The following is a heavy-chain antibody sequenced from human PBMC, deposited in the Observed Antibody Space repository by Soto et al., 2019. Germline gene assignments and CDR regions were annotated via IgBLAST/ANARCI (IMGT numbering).Heavy chain of an antibody. D-gene: IGHD3-22*01. CDR3: AKDITYVSSAYDS. CDR1: GFTFSRFG. Sequence: EVHLLESGGGLVQPGGSLRLSCAASGFTFSRFGMSWVRQAPGKGLEWVSGISGGGNPTYYSESVKGRFTISRDSVKNTLYLQMNSLRPEDTAAYHCAKDITYVSSAYDSWGQGTLVTVSS. J-gene: IGHJ4*02. V-gene: IGHV3-23*01. CDR2: ISGGGNPT.